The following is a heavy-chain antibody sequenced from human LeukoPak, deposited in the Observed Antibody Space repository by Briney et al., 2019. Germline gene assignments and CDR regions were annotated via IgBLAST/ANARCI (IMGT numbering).Heavy chain of an antibody. CDR3: AKDLWFGELSSCY. J-gene: IGHJ4*02. V-gene: IGHV3-23*01. CDR2: ISGSGGST. CDR1: GFTFSSYA. Sequence: GGSLRLSCAASGFTFSSYAMSWVRQAPGKGLEWASAISGSGGSTYYADSVKGRFTISRDNSKNTLYLQMNSLRAEDTAVYYCAKDLWFGELSSCYWGQGTLVTVSS. D-gene: IGHD3-10*01.